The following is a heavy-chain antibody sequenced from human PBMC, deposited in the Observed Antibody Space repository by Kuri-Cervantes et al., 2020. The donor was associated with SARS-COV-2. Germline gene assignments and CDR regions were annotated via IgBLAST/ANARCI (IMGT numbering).Heavy chain of an antibody. V-gene: IGHV4-39*07. Sequence: AETLSLSCTVSGDSISSHYWRWIRQPPGKGLEWSGSIYYSWSPYYNPSLKSRVTISVDRSKKQFSLKQSSVTAADTAVYYCARAVWDVVLPAAKRSYPNRFDPWGQGTPVTVSS. CDR3: ARAVWDVVLPAAKRSYPNRFDP. CDR2: IYYSWSP. CDR1: GDSISSHY. J-gene: IGHJ5*02. D-gene: IGHD2-2*01.